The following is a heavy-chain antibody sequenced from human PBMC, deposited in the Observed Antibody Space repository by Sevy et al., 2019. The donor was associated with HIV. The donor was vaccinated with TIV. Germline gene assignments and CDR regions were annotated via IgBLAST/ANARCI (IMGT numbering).Heavy chain of an antibody. V-gene: IGHV5-51*01. CDR3: ARGARGTLPSFYYYTLNV. CDR2: IYPDDSDT. Sequence: GESLKISCKGSGYSFATYWIAWVRQMPGKGLEWMGVIYPDDSDTRYSPSFQGQVTISADKSISTAYLQWSTLKAYDTAKYYCARGARGTLPSFYYYTLNVWVQGTTVTVSS. CDR1: GYSFATYW. D-gene: IGHD1-1*01. J-gene: IGHJ6*02.